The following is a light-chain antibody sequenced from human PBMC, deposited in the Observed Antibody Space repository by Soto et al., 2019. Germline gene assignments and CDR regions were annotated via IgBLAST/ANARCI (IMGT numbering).Light chain of an antibody. CDR1: SSDVGGYNY. Sequence: QSALTQPASVSGSPGQSITISCTGTSSDVGGYNYVSWYQQHPGKAPKLMIYDVSNRPSGVSNRFSGSKSGNTASLTISGLQAEDEADYYRSSYTSSSLGIFGPGTKVTV. J-gene: IGLJ1*01. CDR3: SSYTSSSLGI. V-gene: IGLV2-14*01. CDR2: DVS.